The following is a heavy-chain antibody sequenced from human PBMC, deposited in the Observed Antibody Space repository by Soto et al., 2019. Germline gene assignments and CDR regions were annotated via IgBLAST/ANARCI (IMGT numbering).Heavy chain of an antibody. CDR3: ARRAASGRHFDH. CDR1: GFTFSDHY. CDR2: ISSSGNSM. V-gene: IGHV3-11*01. D-gene: IGHD6-13*01. Sequence: QVQLVESGGGLVMPGESLRLSCTASGFTFSDHYMSWVRQAPGKGLEWVSCISSSGNSMYYAESVKGRFTVPRDNAENSLYLQMNSLRAEDTAVYYCARRAASGRHFDHWGQGTLVSVSS. J-gene: IGHJ4*02.